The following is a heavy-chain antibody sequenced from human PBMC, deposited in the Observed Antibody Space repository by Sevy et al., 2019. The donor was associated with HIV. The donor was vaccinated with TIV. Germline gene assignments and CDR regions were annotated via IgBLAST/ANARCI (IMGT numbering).Heavy chain of an antibody. CDR3: AKGGGRFIAAAGDWYFDL. CDR2: ISGSGGST. CDR1: GFTFSSYA. J-gene: IGHJ2*01. V-gene: IGHV3-23*01. Sequence: GGSLRLSCAASGFTFSSYAMSWVRQAPGKGLEWVSAISGSGGSTYYADSVKGRFTISRDNSKNTLYLQMNSLRAEDTAVYYSAKGGGRFIAAAGDWYFDLWGRGTLVTVSS. D-gene: IGHD6-13*01.